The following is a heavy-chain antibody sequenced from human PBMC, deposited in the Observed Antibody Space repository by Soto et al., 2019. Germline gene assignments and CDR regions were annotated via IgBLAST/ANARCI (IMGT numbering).Heavy chain of an antibody. V-gene: IGHV3-21*01. J-gene: IGHJ3*02. CDR1: GFTFSSYS. D-gene: IGHD6-19*01. CDR3: ARDTVAGLSRGAFDI. Sequence: EVQLVESGGGMVKPGGSLRLSCAASGFTFSSYSMNWVRQAPGKGLEWVSSISSSSSYIYYADSVKGRFTISRDNAKNSLYLQMNRLRAEDTAVYYCARDTVAGLSRGAFDIWGQGTMVTVSS. CDR2: ISSSSSYI.